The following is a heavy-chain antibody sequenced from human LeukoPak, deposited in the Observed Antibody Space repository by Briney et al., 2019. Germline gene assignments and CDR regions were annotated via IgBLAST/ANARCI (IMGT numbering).Heavy chain of an antibody. CDR1: GFTFSSYE. V-gene: IGHV3-48*03. D-gene: IGHD1-26*01. CDR2: ISGGGTTI. CDR3: ARGGWGLSVADAFDI. J-gene: IGHJ3*02. Sequence: GGSLRLSCAASGFTFSSYEMNWVRQAPGKGLEWVSYISGGGTTIYLADSVKGRFTISRDNAKNSLYLQMNSLRAEDTAVYYCARGGWGLSVADAFDIWGQGTMVTVSS.